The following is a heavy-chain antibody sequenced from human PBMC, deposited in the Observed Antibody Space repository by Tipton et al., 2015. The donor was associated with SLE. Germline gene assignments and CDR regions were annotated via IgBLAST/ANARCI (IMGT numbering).Heavy chain of an antibody. CDR1: GGSISSYY. V-gene: IGHV4-59*12. D-gene: IGHD2/OR15-2a*01. CDR2: IYYSGST. CDR3: ARAPEYNFDY. Sequence: TLSLTCTVSGGSISSYYWSWIRQPPGKGLEWIGYIYYSGSTNYNPSLKSRVTISLDRSKNQFSLKLSSVTAADTAPYYCARAPEYNFDYWGQGILVTVSS. J-gene: IGHJ4*02.